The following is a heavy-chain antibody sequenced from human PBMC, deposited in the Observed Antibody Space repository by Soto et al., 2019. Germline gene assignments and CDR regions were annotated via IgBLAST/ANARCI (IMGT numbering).Heavy chain of an antibody. CDR2: IRDKANNYAT. CDR1: GFTFSGSA. CDR3: TCPMYFYDSSGYSTEDY. J-gene: IGHJ4*02. V-gene: IGHV3-73*01. Sequence: GGSLRLSCAASGFTFSGSAMHWVRQASGKGLEWVGRIRDKANNYATAYAASVKGRFTISRDDSKNTAYLQMNSLKSEDTAVYYCTCPMYFYDSSGYSTEDYWGQGALVTVSS. D-gene: IGHD3-22*01.